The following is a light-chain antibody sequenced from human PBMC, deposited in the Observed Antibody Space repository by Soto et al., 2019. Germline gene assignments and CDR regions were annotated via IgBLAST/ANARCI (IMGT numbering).Light chain of an antibody. J-gene: IGLJ3*02. CDR3: AAGDDSLNGGV. CDR2: SNK. Sequence: QSVLTQPPSASETPGQRVTLSCSGSSSNIGSNTVHWYQPLPGTAPKLLIYSNKHRPSGVPDRSSASKSGTSASQATGGLQAEDEDDYYCAAGDDSLNGGVFGGGTKLTVL. V-gene: IGLV1-44*01. CDR1: SSNIGSNT.